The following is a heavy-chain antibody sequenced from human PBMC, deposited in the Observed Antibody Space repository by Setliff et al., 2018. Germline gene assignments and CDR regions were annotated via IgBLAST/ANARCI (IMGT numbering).Heavy chain of an antibody. Sequence: SETMSLTCTLSGGSISSGGYHWSWIRQHPGKGLEWIGYIYYSGSTYYNPSLKSRVTISVDTSKNQFSLKLSSVTAADTAVYYCASEAVISPNWFNPWGEGTLVTVSS. D-gene: IGHD3-10*01. J-gene: IGHJ5*02. CDR3: ASEAVISPNWFNP. CDR1: GGSISSGGYH. CDR2: IYYSGST. V-gene: IGHV4-31*03.